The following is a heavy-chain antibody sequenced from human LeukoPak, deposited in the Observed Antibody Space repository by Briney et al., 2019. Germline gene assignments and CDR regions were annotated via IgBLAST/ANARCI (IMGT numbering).Heavy chain of an antibody. CDR1: GFTFSSYA. CDR2: ISGSGGST. D-gene: IGHD2-2*01. Sequence: PGGSLRLSCAASGFTFSSYAMSWVRQAPGKGLEWVSAISGSGGSTYYADSVKGRFTISRDNSKNTLYLQMNSLRAEDTAVYYCARGSGPIVVVPAANDYWGQGTLVTVSS. CDR3: ARGSGPIVVVPAANDY. V-gene: IGHV3-23*01. J-gene: IGHJ4*02.